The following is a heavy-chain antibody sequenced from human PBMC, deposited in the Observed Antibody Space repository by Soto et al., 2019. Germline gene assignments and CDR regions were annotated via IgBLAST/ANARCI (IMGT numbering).Heavy chain of an antibody. CDR3: GGGVANKYGVDV. V-gene: IGHV3-74*01. CDR2: INGDGGTA. J-gene: IGHJ6*02. CDR1: GFTFSSYW. Sequence: EVQLVESGGGLVQPGGSLRLSCEASGFTFSSYWMHWVRQAPGQGLVWLSRINGDGGTANYADSVKGRFTISRDNAKNTVYLQMNSLRAEDTAVYYCGGGVANKYGVDVWGQGTTVTVSS.